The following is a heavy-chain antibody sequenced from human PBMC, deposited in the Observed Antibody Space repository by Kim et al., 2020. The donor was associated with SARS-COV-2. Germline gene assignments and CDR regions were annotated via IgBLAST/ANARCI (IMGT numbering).Heavy chain of an antibody. CDR1: GFTFSNFW. J-gene: IGHJ4*03. D-gene: IGHD2-2*01. V-gene: IGHV3-74*01. Sequence: GGSLRLSCSASGFTFSNFWMNWVRQTPEKGLMWVSQINSDGSSTTYADSVQGRVTISRDNARNTLYLEMNSLRAEDTAVYYCARDQAYCSSSSCSYDYWG. CDR2: INSDGSST. CDR3: ARDQAYCSSSSCSYDY.